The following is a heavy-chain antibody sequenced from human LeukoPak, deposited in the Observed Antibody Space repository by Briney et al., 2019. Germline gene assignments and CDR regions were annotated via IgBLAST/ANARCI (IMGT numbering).Heavy chain of an antibody. J-gene: IGHJ5*02. Sequence: GGSLRLSCAASGFAFSNYWITWVRQAPGKGLEWVANIKQDGSEKYYVDSVRGRFTIYRDNAKNSVYLQMNSLRAEDTAVYYCAREISSWYRTEGRFDPWGQGTLVTVSS. CDR1: GFAFSNYW. D-gene: IGHD6-13*01. CDR2: IKQDGSEK. V-gene: IGHV3-7*01. CDR3: AREISSWYRTEGRFDP.